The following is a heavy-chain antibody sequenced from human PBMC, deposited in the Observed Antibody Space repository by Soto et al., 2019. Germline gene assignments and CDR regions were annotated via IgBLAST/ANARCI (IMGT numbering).Heavy chain of an antibody. CDR2: INSDGSSI. CDR1: GFTFTSYW. Sequence: EVQLVESGGGLVQPGGSLRLSCAASGFTFTSYWMHWVRQAPGKGLLWVSRINSDGSSITYADSVKGRFTISRDNAKNTLYLQMNSLRAEDTAVYYCARGVAAPDAFDIWGQGTMVTVSS. J-gene: IGHJ3*02. CDR3: ARGVAAPDAFDI. V-gene: IGHV3-74*01. D-gene: IGHD2-15*01.